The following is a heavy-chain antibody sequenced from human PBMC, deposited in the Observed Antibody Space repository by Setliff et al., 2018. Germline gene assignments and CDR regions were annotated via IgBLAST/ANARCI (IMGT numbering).Heavy chain of an antibody. CDR1: GYIFTSYG. CDR2: ISTYNGYT. Sequence: ASVKVSCKASGYIFTSYGFSWVRQAPGQGLEWMGWISTYNGYTVYAQKLQGRVTMTTDTYTGTGYMELRSLTSDDTAVYFCARFGGSCSSSSCYASDLWGQGTMVTVSS. J-gene: IGHJ3*01. D-gene: IGHD2-2*01. V-gene: IGHV1-18*01. CDR3: ARFGGSCSSSSCYASDL.